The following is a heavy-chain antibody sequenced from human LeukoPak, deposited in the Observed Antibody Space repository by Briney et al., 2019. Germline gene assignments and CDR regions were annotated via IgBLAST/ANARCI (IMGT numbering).Heavy chain of an antibody. CDR1: GFTFSSYS. J-gene: IGHJ4*02. CDR3: ARDPYYYGSGNYVPGLPDY. CDR2: ICGRGITT. V-gene: IGHV3-48*04. Sequence: PGGSLRLSCSASGFTFSSYSMNWVRQAPGKGLEWISYICGRGITTYYADSVKGRFTISRDDAKKLLYLEMNSLRAEDTAVYYCARDPYYYGSGNYVPGLPDYWGQGTLVTVSS. D-gene: IGHD3-10*01.